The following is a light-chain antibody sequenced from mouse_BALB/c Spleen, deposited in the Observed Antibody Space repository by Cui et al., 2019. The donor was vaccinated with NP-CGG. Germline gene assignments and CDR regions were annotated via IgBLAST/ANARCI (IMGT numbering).Light chain of an antibody. Sequence: QIVLTQSPAIMSASPGERVTMTCSANSSSYLYWYQQKSGSSPKLWIYSISNLASGVPARFSGSGSGTSYSLTINSMEAEDAATYYCQQWISNLFTFGAGTKLELK. V-gene: IGKV4-79*01. CDR1: SSSY. CDR2: SIS. J-gene: IGKJ5*01. CDR3: QQWISNLFT.